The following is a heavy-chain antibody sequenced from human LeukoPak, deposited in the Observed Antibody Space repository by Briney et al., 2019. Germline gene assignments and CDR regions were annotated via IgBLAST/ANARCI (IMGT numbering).Heavy chain of an antibody. CDR3: TGKYGSGSYKRYYYGMDV. D-gene: IGHD3-10*01. V-gene: IGHV4-61*02. CDR2: IYTSGST. CDR1: GGSISSGSYY. J-gene: IGHJ6*02. Sequence: SETLSLTCTVSGGSISSGSYYWSWIRQPAGKGLEWIGRIYTSGSTNYNPSLKSRVTISVDTSKNQFSLRLSSVTAADTAVYYCTGKYGSGSYKRYYYGMDVWGQGTTVTVSS.